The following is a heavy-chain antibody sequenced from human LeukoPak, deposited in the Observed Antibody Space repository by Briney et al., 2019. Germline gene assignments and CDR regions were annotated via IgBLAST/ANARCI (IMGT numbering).Heavy chain of an antibody. CDR3: ATLLGGYVSY. Sequence: SETLSLTCAVYGGSFSGYYWSWIRQPPGKGLEWIGEINHSGSTNYNPSLKSRVTISVDTSKNQFSLKLSSVTAADTAVYYCATLLGGYVSYWGQGTLVTVSS. CDR2: INHSGST. V-gene: IGHV4-34*01. CDR1: GGSFSGYY. J-gene: IGHJ4*02. D-gene: IGHD5-12*01.